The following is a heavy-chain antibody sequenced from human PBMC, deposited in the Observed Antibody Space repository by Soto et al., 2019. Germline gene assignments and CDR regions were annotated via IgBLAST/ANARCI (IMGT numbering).Heavy chain of an antibody. J-gene: IGHJ4*02. V-gene: IGHV1-18*01. CDR3: ARCRTAATGLVY. D-gene: IGHD6-25*01. CDR2: ISTSDGNI. CDR1: GYTFTTYG. Sequence: QVQLVQSGAEVKKPGASVKVSCTASGYTFTTYGISWVRQAPGQGLEWMGWISTSDGNINYAQKLQGRVTMTTDTSTSTAYMELRSLKSDDTAVYYCARCRTAATGLVYWGQGTPVTVSS.